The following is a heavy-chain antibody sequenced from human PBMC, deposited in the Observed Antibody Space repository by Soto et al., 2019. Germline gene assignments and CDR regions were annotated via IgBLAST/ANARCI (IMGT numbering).Heavy chain of an antibody. D-gene: IGHD5-18*01. J-gene: IGHJ4*02. CDR2: INQDGSEE. CDR3: ARKRGYGHGPLDY. Sequence: VQLVESGGGLVQPGGSLRLSCAASGFTFSSYWMSWVRQAPGKGLEWVANINQDGSEEYYVDSVKGRFTISRDNAKNSLFLQMNSLRAEDTAVYYCARKRGYGHGPLDYWGQGTLVTVSS. V-gene: IGHV3-7*05. CDR1: GFTFSSYW.